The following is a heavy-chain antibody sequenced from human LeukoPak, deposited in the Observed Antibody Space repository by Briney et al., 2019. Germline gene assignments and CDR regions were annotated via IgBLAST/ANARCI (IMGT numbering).Heavy chain of an antibody. Sequence: ASVKVSCKASGYSFTSYDVNWVRQAAGQGLEWIGWMRPNNGNSGFAQKFQGRVTMTRSTSITTAYMELSSLTSEDTAVYYCAMGPPESTHSDYWGQGTLVTVSS. V-gene: IGHV1-8*01. CDR1: GYSFTSYD. D-gene: IGHD2-2*01. J-gene: IGHJ4*02. CDR2: MRPNNGNS. CDR3: AMGPPESTHSDY.